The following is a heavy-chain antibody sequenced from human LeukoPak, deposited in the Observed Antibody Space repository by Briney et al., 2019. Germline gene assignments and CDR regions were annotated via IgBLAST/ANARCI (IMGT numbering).Heavy chain of an antibody. D-gene: IGHD3-22*01. CDR3: ATDAPGSGYYYDSSGYYH. V-gene: IGHV1-69-2*01. J-gene: IGHJ5*02. CDR1: GYTFTDYY. CDR2: VDPEDGET. Sequence: ASVKVSRKVSGYTFTDYYMHWVQQAPGKGLEWMGLVDPEDGETIYAEKFQGRVTITADTSTDTAYMELSSLRSEDTAVYYCATDAPGSGYYYDSSGYYHWGQGTLVTVSS.